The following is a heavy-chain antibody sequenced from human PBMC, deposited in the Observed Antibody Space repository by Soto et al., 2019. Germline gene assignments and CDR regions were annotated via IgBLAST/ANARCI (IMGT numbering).Heavy chain of an antibody. J-gene: IGHJ4*02. CDR1: GGSLSGSY. D-gene: IGHD2-15*01. V-gene: IGHV4-34*01. CDR2: IHHSGST. Sequence: SEILSLTCAVYGGSLSGSYWSWIRQPPGTGLEWIGEIHHSGSTYYNPSLKSRVTLSVDTSKNQFSLKLNSVTAADTAVYYCASPGYCSDGTCYPDYWGQGTLVTVSS. CDR3: ASPGYCSDGTCYPDY.